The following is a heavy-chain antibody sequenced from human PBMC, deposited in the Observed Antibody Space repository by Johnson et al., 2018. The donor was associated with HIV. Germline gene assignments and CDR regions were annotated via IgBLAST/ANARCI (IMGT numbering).Heavy chain of an antibody. CDR3: ARLPSGYSRDGFNI. D-gene: IGHD5-18*01. CDR1: GFTFSNYG. J-gene: IGHJ3*02. CDR2: IRYDDSSK. V-gene: IGHV3-30*02. Sequence: QVQLVESGGGLVQPGGSLRLSCAASGFTFSNYGMHWVRQAPGKGLEWVAFIRYDDSSKYYRDSVKGRFTISRDNSKNTLYLQMNSLRADDTAVYYCARLPSGYSRDGFNIWGQGTMVTVSS.